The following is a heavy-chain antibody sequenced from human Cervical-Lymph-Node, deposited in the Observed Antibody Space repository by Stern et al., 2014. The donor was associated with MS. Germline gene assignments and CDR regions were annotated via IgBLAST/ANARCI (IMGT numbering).Heavy chain of an antibody. Sequence: VQLMQSGGGLVQPGGSLRLSCAASGFIVSANYMTWVRQAPGKGLQWVSVIYSGGSTDYADSVKGRFTISRDNSKNTVYLQMNSLRAEDTAMYYCARDRDGSQVFDYWGQGNLVTVSS. CDR1: GFIVSANY. CDR2: IYSGGST. J-gene: IGHJ4*02. V-gene: IGHV3-66*02. CDR3: ARDRDGSQVFDY. D-gene: IGHD1-26*01.